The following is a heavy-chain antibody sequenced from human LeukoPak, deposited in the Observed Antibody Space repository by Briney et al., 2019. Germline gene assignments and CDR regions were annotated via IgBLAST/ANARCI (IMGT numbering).Heavy chain of an antibody. CDR1: GYSISSGYY. Sequence: SETLSLTCTVSGYSISSGYYWGWIRQPPGKGLEWIGSIYHSGSTYYNPSLKSRVTISVDTSKNQFSLKLSSVTAADTAVYYCAREDIVSNAFDIWGQGTMVTVSS. J-gene: IGHJ3*02. V-gene: IGHV4-38-2*02. CDR2: IYHSGST. D-gene: IGHD5/OR15-5a*01. CDR3: AREDIVSNAFDI.